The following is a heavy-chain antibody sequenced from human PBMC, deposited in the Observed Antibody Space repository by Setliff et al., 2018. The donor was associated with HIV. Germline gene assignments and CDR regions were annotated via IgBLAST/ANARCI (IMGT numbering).Heavy chain of an antibody. CDR3: VREFSGAAWPYYFDY. J-gene: IGHJ4*02. CDR1: GFNFEEYG. D-gene: IGHD3-10*01. CDR2: MNWNGERV. Sequence: GGSLRLSCEGSGFNFEEYGMSWVRQTPGKGLEWISGMNWNGERVVYADSVKGRFTIYREKAKKALYMQMNSLRVEDTALYYCVREFSGAAWPYYFDYWGQGTLVTVSS. V-gene: IGHV3-20*04.